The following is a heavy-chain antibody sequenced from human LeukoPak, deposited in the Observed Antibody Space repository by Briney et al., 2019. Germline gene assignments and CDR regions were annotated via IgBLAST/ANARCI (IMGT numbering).Heavy chain of an antibody. CDR3: ASRNWNDGWFDP. CDR2: IYHSGST. V-gene: IGHV4-34*01. Sequence: PSETLSLTCAVYGGSFSGYYWSWIRQPPGKGLEWIGEIYHSGSTNYNPSLKSRVTISVDKSKNQFSLKLSSVTAADTAVYYCASRNWNDGWFDPWGQGTLVTVSS. D-gene: IGHD1-1*01. CDR1: GGSFSGYY. J-gene: IGHJ5*02.